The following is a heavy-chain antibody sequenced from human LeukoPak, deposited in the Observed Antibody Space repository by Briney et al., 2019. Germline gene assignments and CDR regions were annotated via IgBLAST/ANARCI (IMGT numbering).Heavy chain of an antibody. CDR3: AKDRYGDYEAPFHYYMDA. V-gene: IGHV1-2*02. J-gene: IGHJ6*03. CDR2: INPNSGVT. Sequence: ASVKVSCKASGYTFTGYYIHWVRQAPGQGLEWMGWINPNSGVTNYAQKLQGRVTITRDTSIDTAYMQLSRLRSDDTAVYYCAKDRYGDYEAPFHYYMDAWGRGTTVTVSS. CDR1: GYTFTGYY. D-gene: IGHD5-12*01.